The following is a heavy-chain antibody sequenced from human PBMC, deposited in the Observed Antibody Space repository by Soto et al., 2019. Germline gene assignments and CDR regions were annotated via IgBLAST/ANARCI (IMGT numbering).Heavy chain of an antibody. D-gene: IGHD3-22*01. J-gene: IGHJ6*02. CDR2: MNPNSGNT. CDR3: ARSYYYDSSGYYRNYYYGMDV. Sequence: ASVKVSCKVSGDTFSNYAINWVRQATGQGLEWMGWMNPNSGNTGYAQKFQGRVTMTRNTSISTAYMELSSLRSEDTAVYYCARSYYYDSSGYYRNYYYGMDVWGQGTTVTVSS. V-gene: IGHV1-8*02. CDR1: GDTFSNYA.